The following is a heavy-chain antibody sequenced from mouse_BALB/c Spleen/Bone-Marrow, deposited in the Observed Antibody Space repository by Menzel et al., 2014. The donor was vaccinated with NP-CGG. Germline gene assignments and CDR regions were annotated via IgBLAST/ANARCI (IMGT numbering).Heavy chain of an antibody. CDR2: IWAGGTT. CDR1: GFSLPRFG. Sequence: VQLVESGPGLVAPSQSLSITCTVSGFSLPRFGVHWVRQPPGKGLEWLGIIWAGGTTNYNSALMSRLSISKDNSKSQVFLKMNSLQTDETAMYYCARGDYDYAMDYWGQGTSVTVSS. CDR3: ARGDYDYAMDY. V-gene: IGHV2-9*02. J-gene: IGHJ4*01. D-gene: IGHD2-4*01.